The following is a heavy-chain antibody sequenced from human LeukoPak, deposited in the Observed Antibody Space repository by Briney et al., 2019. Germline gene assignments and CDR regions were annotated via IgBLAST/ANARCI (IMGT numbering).Heavy chain of an antibody. J-gene: IGHJ4*02. CDR1: GFTFSSYW. V-gene: IGHV3-7*01. CDR3: ARERYSSSWDYFDF. Sequence: GGSLRLSCAASGFTFSSYWMSWVRQAPGKGLEWVANIKQDGSEKYPVDSVKGRFTISRDNAKNSLFLQMNSLRAEDTAVYYCARERYSSSWDYFDFWGQGTLVTVSS. D-gene: IGHD6-13*01. CDR2: IKQDGSEK.